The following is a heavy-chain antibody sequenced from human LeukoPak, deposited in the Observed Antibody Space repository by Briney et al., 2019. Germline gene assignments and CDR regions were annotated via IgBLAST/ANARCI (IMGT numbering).Heavy chain of an antibody. CDR1: KFTFSSYW. CDR3: ARDETPMGVVPAAIRRGYYYYMDV. D-gene: IGHD2-2*02. CDR2: INQDGSEK. V-gene: IGHV3-7*01. J-gene: IGHJ6*03. Sequence: GGSLRLSCVVSKFTFSSYWMSWVRQAPGKGLEWVANINQDGSEKYYVDSVKGRFTISRDNAKNSVYLQMNSLRAEDTAVYYCARDETPMGVVPAAIRRGYYYYMDVWGKGTTVTVSS.